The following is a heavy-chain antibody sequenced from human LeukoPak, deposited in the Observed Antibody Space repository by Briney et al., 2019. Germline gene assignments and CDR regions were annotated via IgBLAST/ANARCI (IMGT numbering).Heavy chain of an antibody. CDR2: IYHSGST. V-gene: IGHV4-38-2*02. CDR1: GYSISSGYY. Sequence: SETLSLTCAVSGYSISSGYYWGWIRQPPGKGLEWFGTIYHSGSTYYNPSLKSRVTMSVDTSKNQFSLKLSSVTAADTAVYYCARDRPGGGGASDYWGQGTLVTVSS. D-gene: IGHD2-15*01. CDR3: ARDRPGGGGASDY. J-gene: IGHJ4*02.